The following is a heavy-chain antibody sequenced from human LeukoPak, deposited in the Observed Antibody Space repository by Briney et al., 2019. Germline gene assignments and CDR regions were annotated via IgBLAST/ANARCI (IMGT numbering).Heavy chain of an antibody. J-gene: IGHJ5*02. D-gene: IGHD4-17*01. Sequence: GASVKVSCKASGYTFTSYDINWVRQATGQGLEWMGWMNPNSGNTGYAQKLQGRVTMTRNTSISTAYMELSSLRSEDTAVYYCARDAADYGDSFDPWGQGTLVTVSS. CDR2: MNPNSGNT. V-gene: IGHV1-8*01. CDR3: ARDAADYGDSFDP. CDR1: GYTFTSYD.